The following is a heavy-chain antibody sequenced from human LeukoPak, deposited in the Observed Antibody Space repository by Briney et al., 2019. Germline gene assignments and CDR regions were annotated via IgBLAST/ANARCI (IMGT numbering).Heavy chain of an antibody. D-gene: IGHD1-26*01. CDR1: GGSISSYY. Sequence: SETLSLTCTVSGGSISSYYWSWIRQPAGEGLEWIGRIYSSGSTNYNPSLKSRVTLSVATSKNQFSLKLSSVTAADTAVYYCARMYSGTYGGIDNWGQGILVTVSS. CDR3: ARMYSGTYGGIDN. J-gene: IGHJ4*02. CDR2: IYSSGST. V-gene: IGHV4-4*07.